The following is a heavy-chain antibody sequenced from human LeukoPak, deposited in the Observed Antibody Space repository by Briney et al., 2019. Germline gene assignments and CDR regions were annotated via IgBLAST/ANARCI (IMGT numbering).Heavy chain of an antibody. Sequence: PSETLSLTCTVSGGSVSSGSYYWSWIRQPPGKGLEWIGYIYYSGSTNYNPSLKSRVTISVDTSKNQFSLKLSSVTAADTAVYYCARGLRAAAYSGYGYWGQGTLVTVSS. CDR1: GGSVSSGSYY. D-gene: IGHD6-13*01. V-gene: IGHV4-61*01. CDR3: ARGLRAAAYSGYGY. CDR2: IYYSGST. J-gene: IGHJ4*02.